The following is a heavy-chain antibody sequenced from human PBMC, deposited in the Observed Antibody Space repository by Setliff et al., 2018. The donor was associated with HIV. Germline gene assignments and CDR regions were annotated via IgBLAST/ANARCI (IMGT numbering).Heavy chain of an antibody. CDR2: MNPDSGNT. J-gene: IGHJ4*02. Sequence: ASVKVSCKASGYLFIKYDINWVRQASGQGPEWMGWMNPDSGNTGYAQKFQGRVIMTMNSSISTAYMELNSLISGDTAVYYCAKGTYCSGGNCYSGFLDYWGQGTLVTVSS. CDR3: AKGTYCSGGNCYSGFLDY. CDR1: GYLFIKYD. V-gene: IGHV1-8*01. D-gene: IGHD2-15*01.